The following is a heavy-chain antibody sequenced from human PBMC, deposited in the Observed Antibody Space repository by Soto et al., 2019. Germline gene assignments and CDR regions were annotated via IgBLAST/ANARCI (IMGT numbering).Heavy chain of an antibody. V-gene: IGHV3-30-3*01. D-gene: IGHD2-15*01. Sequence: QVQLVESGGGVVQPGRSLRLSCAASGFTFSSYAMHWARQAPGKGLEWVAVISYDGSNKYYADSVKGRFTISRDNSKNTLYLQMNSLRAEDTAVYYCARFGVHCSGGSCSAPLVDYWGQGTLVTVSS. CDR3: ARFGVHCSGGSCSAPLVDY. CDR2: ISYDGSNK. CDR1: GFTFSSYA. J-gene: IGHJ4*02.